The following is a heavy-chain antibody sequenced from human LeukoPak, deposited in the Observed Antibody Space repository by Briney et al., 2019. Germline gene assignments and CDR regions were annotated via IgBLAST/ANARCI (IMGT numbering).Heavy chain of an antibody. CDR3: AREGVAAAGTTFDY. D-gene: IGHD6-13*01. Sequence: PSETLSLTCTVSGYSISSGYYWGWIRQPPGKGLEWIGSIYHSGSTYYNPSLKSRVTISVDTSKNQFSLKLSSVTAADTAVYYCAREGVAAAGTTFDYWGQGTLVTVSS. V-gene: IGHV4-38-2*02. J-gene: IGHJ4*02. CDR2: IYHSGST. CDR1: GYSISSGYY.